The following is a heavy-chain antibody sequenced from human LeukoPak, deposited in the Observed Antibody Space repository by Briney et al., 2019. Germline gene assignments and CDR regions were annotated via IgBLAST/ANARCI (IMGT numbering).Heavy chain of an antibody. CDR1: GGSLSSSRYY. CDR2: IYYSGNT. J-gene: IGHJ2*01. D-gene: IGHD6-13*01. V-gene: IGHV4-39*01. CDR3: ARQTAAGYWYFDL. Sequence: SETLSLSCTVSGGSLSSSRYYWGWIRHPPGKGLEWIGTIYYSGNTYYNPSLTSRVTISVNTTKNQFSLKLSSVTAADTAVHYCARQTAAGYWYFDLWGRGTLVTVSS.